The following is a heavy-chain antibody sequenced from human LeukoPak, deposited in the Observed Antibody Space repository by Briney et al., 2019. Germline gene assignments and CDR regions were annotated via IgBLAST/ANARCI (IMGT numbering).Heavy chain of an antibody. CDR1: GYIFDIYA. D-gene: IGHD1-7*01. CDR3: ARDSHTGTTPYFDY. V-gene: IGHV7-4-1*02. J-gene: IGHJ4*02. CDR2: INTNTGNP. Sequence: ASVKVSCKASGYIFDIYAMIWVRQAPGQGLELMGWINTNTGNPTYAQGFTGRFVFSLDTSVSTAYLQISSLKAEDTAVYYCARDSHTGTTPYFDYWGQGTLVTVSS.